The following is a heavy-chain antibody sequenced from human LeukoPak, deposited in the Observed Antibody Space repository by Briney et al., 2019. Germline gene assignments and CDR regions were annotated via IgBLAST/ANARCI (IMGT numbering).Heavy chain of an antibody. CDR3: ARQLPQRYCSGGSCLIDY. CDR1: GYTFTSYG. D-gene: IGHD2-15*01. J-gene: IGHJ4*02. V-gene: IGHV1-46*01. Sequence: ASVKVSCKASGYTFTSYGISWVRQAPGQGLEWMGIINPSGGSTSYAQKFQGRVTMTRDTSKNQFSLKLSSVTAADTAVYYCARQLPQRYCSGGSCLIDYWGQGTLVTVSS. CDR2: INPSGGST.